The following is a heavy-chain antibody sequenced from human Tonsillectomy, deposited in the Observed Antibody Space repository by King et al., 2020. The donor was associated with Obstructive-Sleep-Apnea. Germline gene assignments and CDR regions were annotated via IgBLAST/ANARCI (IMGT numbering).Heavy chain of an antibody. D-gene: IGHD2-21*02. Sequence: QLQESGPGLVKPSETLSLTCTVSGYSISSGYYWGWIRQPPGKGLEWIGSLYHSGTTFSNPSLKSRVTISVDSSKNQFSLKLTSVTAADTAVYYCARDWLPTAIPSFDCWGQGTLVTVSS. J-gene: IGHJ4*02. V-gene: IGHV4-38-2*02. CDR1: GYSISSGYY. CDR2: LYHSGTT. CDR3: ARDWLPTAIPSFDC.